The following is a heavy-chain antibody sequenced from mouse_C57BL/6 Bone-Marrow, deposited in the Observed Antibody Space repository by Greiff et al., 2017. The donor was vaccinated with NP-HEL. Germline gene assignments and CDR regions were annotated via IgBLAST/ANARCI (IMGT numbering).Heavy chain of an antibody. Sequence: QVHVKQSGAELARPGASVKMSCKASGYTFTSYTMHWVKQRPGQGLEWIGYINPSSGYTKYNQKFKDKATLTADKSSSTAYMQLSSLTSEDSAVYYCARKEITTRNYFDYWGQGTTLTVSS. V-gene: IGHV1-4*01. CDR1: GYTFTSYT. CDR2: INPSSGYT. D-gene: IGHD2-4*01. CDR3: ARKEITTRNYFDY. J-gene: IGHJ2*01.